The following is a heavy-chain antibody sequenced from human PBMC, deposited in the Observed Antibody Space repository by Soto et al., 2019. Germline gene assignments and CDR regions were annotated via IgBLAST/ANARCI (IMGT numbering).Heavy chain of an antibody. J-gene: IGHJ4*02. CDR3: ARVNSYSSWQTFDY. CDR1: GGTFSSYA. CDR2: IIPIFGTA. V-gene: IGHV1-69*13. Sequence: GASVKVSCKASGGTFSSYAISWVRQAPGQGLEWMGGIIPIFGTANYAQKFQGRVTITADESTSTAYMELSSLRSEDTAVYYCARVNSYSSWQTFDYWGQGTLVTSPQ. D-gene: IGHD6-13*01.